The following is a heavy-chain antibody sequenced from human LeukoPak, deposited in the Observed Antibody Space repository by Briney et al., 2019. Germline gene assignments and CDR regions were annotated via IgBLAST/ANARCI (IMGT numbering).Heavy chain of an antibody. J-gene: IGHJ4*02. Sequence: GGSLRLSCAASGFTFSSYWMNWARQAPGKGLEWVASINHNGNVNYYVDSVKGRSTISRDNSKNTLYLQMNSLRAEDTAVYYCARDRGSGSYMDYWGQGTLVTVSS. D-gene: IGHD3-10*01. CDR2: INHNGNVN. CDR3: ARDRGSGSYMDY. CDR1: GFTFSSYW. V-gene: IGHV3-7*01.